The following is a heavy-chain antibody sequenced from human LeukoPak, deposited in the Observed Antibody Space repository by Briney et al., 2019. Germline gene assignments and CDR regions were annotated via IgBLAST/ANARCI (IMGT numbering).Heavy chain of an antibody. V-gene: IGHV1-2*02. CDR2: INPNSGGR. D-gene: IGHD4-23*01. J-gene: IGHJ4*02. CDR1: GYTFTVYQ. Sequence: ASVTDSLKTFGYTFTVYQMHGVRQAPGQGLEGMGWINPNSGGRNYAQNFQGRVTMTSDTSISTVYMELSSLRSDDTAVYYCARDYYGGNPDYWGQGTLVTVSS. CDR3: ARDYYGGNPDY.